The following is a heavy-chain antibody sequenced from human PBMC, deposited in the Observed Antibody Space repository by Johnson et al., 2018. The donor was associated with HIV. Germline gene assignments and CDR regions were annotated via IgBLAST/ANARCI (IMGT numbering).Heavy chain of an antibody. Sequence: VQLVESGGGVVQPGRSLRPSCAASGFTFSSYAMHWVRQAPGKGLEWVAVTSYDGTNKYYADSVKGRFTISRDNSKNTLYLQMNSLRVEDTAVYYCARAPPGGAFDIWGQGTMVTVSS. CDR3: ARAPPGGAFDI. CDR1: GFTFSSYA. D-gene: IGHD6-25*01. J-gene: IGHJ3*02. CDR2: TSYDGTNK. V-gene: IGHV3-30*04.